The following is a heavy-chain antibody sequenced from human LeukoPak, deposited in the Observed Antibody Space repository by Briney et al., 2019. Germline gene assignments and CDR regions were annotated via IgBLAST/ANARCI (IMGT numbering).Heavy chain of an antibody. CDR3: ARHFKGGYSGYDGFIDY. J-gene: IGHJ4*02. CDR1: GYSFTSYW. V-gene: IGHV5-51*01. D-gene: IGHD5-12*01. CDR2: IYPGDSDT. Sequence: GESLKISCKGSGYSFTSYWIGWVRQMPGKGLEWMGTIYPGDSDTRYSPSFQGQVTISADKSISTAYLQWSSLKASDTAMYYCARHFKGGYSGYDGFIDYWGQGTLVTVSS.